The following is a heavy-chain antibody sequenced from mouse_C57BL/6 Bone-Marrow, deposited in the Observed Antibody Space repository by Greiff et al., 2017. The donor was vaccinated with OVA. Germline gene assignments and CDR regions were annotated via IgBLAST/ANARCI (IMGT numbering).Heavy chain of an antibody. CDR3: TTRLRPTWYFDV. V-gene: IGHV14-1*01. CDR1: GFNIKDYY. Sequence: EVQLQESGAELVRPGASVKLSCTASGFNIKDYYMHWVKQRPAQGLEWLGRIYPEDGDTEYALKFQGKATMTADTSSNTAYPQLSSLTSEDTAVYYCTTRLRPTWYFDVWGTGTTVTVSS. J-gene: IGHJ1*03. CDR2: IYPEDGDT. D-gene: IGHD1-2*01.